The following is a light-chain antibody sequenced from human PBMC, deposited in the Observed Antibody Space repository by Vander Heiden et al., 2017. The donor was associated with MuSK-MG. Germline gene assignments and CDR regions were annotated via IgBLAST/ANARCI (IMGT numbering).Light chain of an antibody. CDR3: ESGEDSLSGHCV. CDR1: TSNLGSTH. Sequence: QSVLTQPPSASGTPGQRVTISCSGTTSNLGSTHVCWYQHLPGAAPKLLIHNNNKRREGVPARFAGSNSGTAAAMAISGLAAEEEVDYYCESGEDSLSGHCVFGNGTKVSVL. J-gene: IGLJ1*01. CDR2: NNN. V-gene: IGLV1-47*02.